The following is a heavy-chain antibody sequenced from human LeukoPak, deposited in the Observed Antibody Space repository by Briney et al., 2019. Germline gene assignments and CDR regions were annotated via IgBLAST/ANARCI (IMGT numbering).Heavy chain of an antibody. CDR1: GFTFSTYC. J-gene: IGHJ5*02. Sequence: GGSLRLSCAASGFTFSTYCMSWVRQAPGKGLEWVSGIGISGVTTYYADSVKGRFTISRDNAKNSLYLQMNSLRAEDTAVYYCARVVRLSRRGYSYGYGGFNWFGPWGQGTLVTVSS. D-gene: IGHD5-18*01. V-gene: IGHV3-11*01. CDR2: IGISGVTT. CDR3: ARVVRLSRRGYSYGYGGFNWFGP.